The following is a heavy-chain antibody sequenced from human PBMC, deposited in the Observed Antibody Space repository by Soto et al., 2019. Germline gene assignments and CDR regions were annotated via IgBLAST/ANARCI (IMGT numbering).Heavy chain of an antibody. CDR3: AKDKDELGRHYYYYGMDV. CDR1: GFTFSSYA. D-gene: IGHD2-15*01. V-gene: IGHV3-23*01. CDR2: ISGSGGST. Sequence: GGSLRLSCAASGFTFSSYAMSWVRQAPGKGLEWVSAISGSGGSTYYADSVKGRVTISRDNSKNTLYLQMNSLRAEDTAVYYCAKDKDELGRHYYYYGMDVWGQGTTVTVSS. J-gene: IGHJ6*02.